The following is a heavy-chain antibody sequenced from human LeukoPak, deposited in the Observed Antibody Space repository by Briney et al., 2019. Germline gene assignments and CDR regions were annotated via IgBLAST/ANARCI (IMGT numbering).Heavy chain of an antibody. CDR2: INYSGST. J-gene: IGHJ4*02. V-gene: IGHV4-34*01. CDR3: TREWGGYRGHSYSLTYY. D-gene: IGHD3-16*02. Sequence: SETLSLTCAVYGGSFSGYYWSWIRQPPGKGLEWIGEINYSGSTNYNPSLKSRVSMSVDTSKNQFSLKLSSVTAADTAVYYCTREWGGYRGHSYSLTYYWGQGTLVTVS. CDR1: GGSFSGYY.